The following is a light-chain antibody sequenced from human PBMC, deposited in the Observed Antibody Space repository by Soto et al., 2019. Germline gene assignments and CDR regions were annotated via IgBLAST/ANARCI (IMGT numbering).Light chain of an antibody. Sequence: EIVMTQSPATLSVSPGERATLSCRASQTISSNLAWYQRKPGQVPRLLVYGASTRDTGIPARFSGSGSGLEFTLTISSLQSEDFAVYYCQQYNKWPGTFGQGTKLEIK. CDR3: QQYNKWPGT. CDR1: QTISSN. V-gene: IGKV3-15*01. CDR2: GAS. J-gene: IGKJ2*01.